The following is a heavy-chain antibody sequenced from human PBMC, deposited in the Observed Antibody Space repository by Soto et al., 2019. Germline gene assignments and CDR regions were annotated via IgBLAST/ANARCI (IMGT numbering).Heavy chain of an antibody. J-gene: IGHJ6*02. V-gene: IGHV4-30-4*01. CDR3: ARDIVLVPFFFGYYGMDV. D-gene: IGHD2-2*01. CDR1: GGSISSGDYY. CDR2: IYYSGST. Sequence: QVQLQESGPGLVKPSQTLSLTCTVSGGSISSGDYYWSWIRQPPGKGLEWIGYIYYSGSTYYNPSLKSRVTLSVDPSKTQSPLKLGSVTAADPAVYSCARDIVLVPFFFGYYGMDVWGQGTTVTV.